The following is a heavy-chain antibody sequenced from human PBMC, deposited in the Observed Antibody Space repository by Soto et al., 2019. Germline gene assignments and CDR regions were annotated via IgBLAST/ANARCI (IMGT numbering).Heavy chain of an antibody. CDR1: GDSISSADYY. Sequence: SETLSLTCTVSGDSISSADYYWSWIRQTPGKGLEWIGHIFYSGTTYYNPSLKSRLTISVDTSASTAYMELSSLRSEDTAVYYCARGKGMEENYYYYGLDIWGQGTTVTVSS. CDR3: ARGKGMEENYYYYGLDI. CDR2: IFYSGTT. D-gene: IGHD1-1*01. J-gene: IGHJ6*02. V-gene: IGHV4-30-4*02.